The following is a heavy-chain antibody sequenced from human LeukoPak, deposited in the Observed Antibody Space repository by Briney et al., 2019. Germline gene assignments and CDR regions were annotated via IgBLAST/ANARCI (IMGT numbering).Heavy chain of an antibody. V-gene: IGHV1-69*04. D-gene: IGHD1-26*01. CDR1: GGTFSSYA. CDR2: IIPILGIA. J-gene: IGHJ4*02. Sequence: ASVKVSCKASGGTFSSYAISWVRQAPGQGLEWMGRIIPILGIANYAQKFQGRVTITADKSTSTAYMELSSLRSEDTAMYYCARATETRGGATALAPFDYWGQGTLVTVSS. CDR3: ARATETRGGATALAPFDY.